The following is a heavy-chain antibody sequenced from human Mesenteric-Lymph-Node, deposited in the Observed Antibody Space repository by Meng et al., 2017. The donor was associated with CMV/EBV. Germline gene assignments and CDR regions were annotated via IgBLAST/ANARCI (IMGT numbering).Heavy chain of an antibody. Sequence: GGSLKISCAASGFTFSGYSLNWVRQAPGKGLEWVSSISSSSRFIYYADSVKGRFTISRDTAKNSLYLQMNTLRAEDTAVYYCARASLGYITSSFDIWGQGTLVTVSS. J-gene: IGHJ3*02. CDR3: ARASLGYITSSFDI. D-gene: IGHD3-10*01. V-gene: IGHV3-21*01. CDR2: ISSSSRFI. CDR1: GFTFSGYS.